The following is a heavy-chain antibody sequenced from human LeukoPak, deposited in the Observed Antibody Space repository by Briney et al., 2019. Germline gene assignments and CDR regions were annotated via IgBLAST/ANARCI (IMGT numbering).Heavy chain of an antibody. CDR2: INHNGNVN. J-gene: IGHJ6*02. Sequence: GGSLRLSCAVSGFTFSSSWMHWARQAPGKGLEWVASINHNGNVNYYVDSVKGRFTISRDNAKNSLYLQMSNLRAEDTAVYFCARGGGLDVWGQGATVTVSS. V-gene: IGHV3-7*03. CDR3: ARGGGLDV. CDR1: GFTFSSSW. D-gene: IGHD3-16*01.